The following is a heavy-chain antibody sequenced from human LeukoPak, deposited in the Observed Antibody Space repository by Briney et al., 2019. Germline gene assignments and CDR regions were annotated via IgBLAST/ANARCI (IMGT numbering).Heavy chain of an antibody. D-gene: IGHD2-21*01. Sequence: ASVKVSCKASGGTFSSYAISWVRQAPGQGLEWMGGIIPIFGTANYAQKFQGRVTITADESTSTAYMELSSLRSEDTAVYYCARAGYRGGDCYARAWFDPWGQGTLVTVSS. CDR2: IIPIFGTA. V-gene: IGHV1-69*13. J-gene: IGHJ5*02. CDR1: GGTFSSYA. CDR3: ARAGYRGGDCYARAWFDP.